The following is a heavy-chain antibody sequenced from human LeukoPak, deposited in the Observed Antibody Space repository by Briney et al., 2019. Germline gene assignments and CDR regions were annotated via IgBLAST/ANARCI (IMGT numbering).Heavy chain of an antibody. CDR3: ARSIFRYFDP. Sequence: SETLPLTCTVSGGSISSYYWSWIRQPPGKGLEWIGYIYYSGSTNYNPSLKSRVTISVDTSKNQFSLKLSSVTAADTAVYYCARSIFRYFDPWGQGTLVTVSS. D-gene: IGHD3-3*01. CDR2: IYYSGST. J-gene: IGHJ5*02. CDR1: GGSISSYY. V-gene: IGHV4-59*01.